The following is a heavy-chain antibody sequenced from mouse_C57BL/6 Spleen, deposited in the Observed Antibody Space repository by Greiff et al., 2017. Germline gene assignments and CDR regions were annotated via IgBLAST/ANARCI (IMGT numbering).Heavy chain of an antibody. Sequence: EVKLMESGGGLVKPGGSLKLSCAASGFTFSDYGMHWVRQAPEKGLEWVAYISSGSSTIYYADTVKGRFTISRDNAKNTLFLQMTSLRSEDTAMYYCARRIYYDSDDAMDYWGQGTSVTVSS. J-gene: IGHJ4*01. CDR2: ISSGSSTI. D-gene: IGHD2-4*01. V-gene: IGHV5-17*01. CDR1: GFTFSDYG. CDR3: ARRIYYDSDDAMDY.